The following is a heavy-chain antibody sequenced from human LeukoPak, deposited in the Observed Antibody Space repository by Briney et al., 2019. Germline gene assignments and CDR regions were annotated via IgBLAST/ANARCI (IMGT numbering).Heavy chain of an antibody. V-gene: IGHV1-24*01. D-gene: IGHD3-22*01. CDR2: FDPEDGET. Sequence: GASVKVSCKVSGYTLTELSMHWVRQAPGKGLEWMGGFDPEDGETIYAQKFQGRVTMTEDTSTDTAYMELSSLRSEDTAVYYCATVAPGTYYYDSSGYYPLDYWGQGTLVTVSS. CDR1: GYTLTELS. CDR3: ATVAPGTYYYDSSGYYPLDY. J-gene: IGHJ4*02.